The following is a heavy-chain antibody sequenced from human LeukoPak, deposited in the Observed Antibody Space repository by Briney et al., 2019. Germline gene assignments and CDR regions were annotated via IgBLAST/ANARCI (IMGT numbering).Heavy chain of an antibody. D-gene: IGHD1-26*01. V-gene: IGHV4-39*01. J-gene: IGHJ3*02. CDR3: ARALSGSYYAFDI. CDR2: IYYSGST. Sequence: TLSLTCTVSGGSISSSSYYWGWIRQPPGKGLEWIGSIYYSGSTYYNPSLKSRVTISVDTSKNQFSLRLSSVTAADTAVYYCARALSGSYYAFDIWGQGTMVTVSS. CDR1: GGSISSSSYY.